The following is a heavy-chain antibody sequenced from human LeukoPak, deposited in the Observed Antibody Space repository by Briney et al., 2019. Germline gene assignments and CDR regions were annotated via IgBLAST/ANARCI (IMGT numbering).Heavy chain of an antibody. V-gene: IGHV4-59*01. CDR2: IYYSGST. Sequence: SETLSLTCTVSGGSISSYYWSWIRQPPGKGLEWIGYIYYSGSTNYNPSLKSRVTISVDTSKNQFSLKLSSVTTADTAVYYCAREGDFWRRNYYFDYWGQGTLVTVSS. CDR3: AREGDFWRRNYYFDY. D-gene: IGHD3-3*01. J-gene: IGHJ4*02. CDR1: GGSISSYY.